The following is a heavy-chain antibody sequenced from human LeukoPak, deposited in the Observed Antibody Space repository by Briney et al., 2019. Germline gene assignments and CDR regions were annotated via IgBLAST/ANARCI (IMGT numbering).Heavy chain of an antibody. V-gene: IGHV3-7*03. D-gene: IGHD3-16*01. CDR2: INKDGSER. CDR3: ARGGGLDV. J-gene: IGHJ6*02. CDR1: GFTFSEHW. Sequence: GGSLRLSCAASGFTFSEHWMTWVRQAPGKGLEWVGNINKDGSERNYGDSVGRFTISRDNAKNSLYLQMSNLRAEDTAVYFCARGGGLDVWGQGATVTVSS.